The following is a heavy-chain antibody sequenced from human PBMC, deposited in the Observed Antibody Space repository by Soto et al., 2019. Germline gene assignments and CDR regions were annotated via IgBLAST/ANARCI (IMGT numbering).Heavy chain of an antibody. CDR1: GFTFSSYA. CDR3: AKDLVYCSGITCYSGGYFDY. Sequence: GGSLRLSCAASGFTFSSYAMHWVRQAPGKGLEWVAVISYDGSNKYYADSVKGRFTISRDNSKNTLYLQMNSLRAEDTAVYYCAKDLVYCSGITCYSGGYFDYWGPGILVTVSS. D-gene: IGHD2-15*01. V-gene: IGHV3-30-3*01. CDR2: ISYDGSNK. J-gene: IGHJ4*02.